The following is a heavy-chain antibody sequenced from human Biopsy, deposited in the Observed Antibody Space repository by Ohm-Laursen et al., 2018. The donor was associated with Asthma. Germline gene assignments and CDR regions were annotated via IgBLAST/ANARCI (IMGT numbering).Heavy chain of an antibody. CDR1: GDSLGSFINYA. D-gene: IGHD5-12*01. V-gene: IGHV1-69*13. J-gene: IGHJ6*02. Sequence: ASVKVSCKASGDSLGSFINYAISWVRQAPRQGLEWMGGLIPVLGTADYAPMFEGRVTITADESTSTAYLELTSLRFEDTAVYYCARGYSGTDRIVYYYSGMEVWGQGTTVTVSS. CDR3: ARGYSGTDRIVYYYSGMEV. CDR2: LIPVLGTA.